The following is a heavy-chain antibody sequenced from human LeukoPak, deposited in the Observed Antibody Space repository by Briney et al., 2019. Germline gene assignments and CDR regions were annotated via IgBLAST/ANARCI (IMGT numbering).Heavy chain of an antibody. CDR1: GFTFSSYA. Sequence: PGGSLRLSCAASGFTFSSYAMSWVRQAPRKGLEWVSVIIGSGTTTRYAESVKGRFTISRDNSKNTVFLQMNSLRAEDTAVYYCAVTPGYCTGENYYCPLAYWGQGTLATVSS. CDR3: AVTPGYCTGENYYCPLAY. V-gene: IGHV3-23*01. J-gene: IGHJ4*02. CDR2: IIGSGTTT. D-gene: IGHD2-8*02.